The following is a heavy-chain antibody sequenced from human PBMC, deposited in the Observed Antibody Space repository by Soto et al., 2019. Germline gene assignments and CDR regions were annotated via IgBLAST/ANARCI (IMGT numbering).Heavy chain of an antibody. Sequence: QVQLVESGGGVAQPGRSLRLSCTVSGFTFSGHAMHWVRQAPGKGLEWVTQIWYDGSNKYYAESVKGRFTISRDNSKNTLYLQMNSLRVEDTAVYYCARDGQGMAPYALDAWGQGISVTVSS. J-gene: IGHJ6*02. CDR1: GFTFSGHA. CDR3: ARDGQGMAPYALDA. V-gene: IGHV3-33*01. D-gene: IGHD3-10*01. CDR2: IWYDGSNK.